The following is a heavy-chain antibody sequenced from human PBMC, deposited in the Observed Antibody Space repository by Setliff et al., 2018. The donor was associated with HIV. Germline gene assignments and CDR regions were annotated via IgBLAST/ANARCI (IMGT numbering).Heavy chain of an antibody. D-gene: IGHD3-10*01. V-gene: IGHV4-59*11. CDR2: IHYTGIS. CDR3: ARHGLLWFGAGYNWFDP. CDR1: GGSMGSHY. Sequence: PSETLSLTCVISGGSMGSHYWSWTRQSPGKGLEWIGNIHYTGISDINPSLKRRATISLDRPKIQFSLKLSSVTAADTAIYYCARHGLLWFGAGYNWFDPWGQGTLVTVSS. J-gene: IGHJ5*02.